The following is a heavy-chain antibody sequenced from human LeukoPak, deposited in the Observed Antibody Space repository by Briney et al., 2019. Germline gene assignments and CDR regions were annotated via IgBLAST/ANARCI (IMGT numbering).Heavy chain of an antibody. CDR2: INHSGST. V-gene: IGHV4-34*01. CDR3: ARGGRWLRPPTGYFDL. CDR1: GGSFSGYY. J-gene: IGHJ2*01. Sequence: SETLSLTCAVYGGSFSGYYWSWLRQPPGKGLEWIGEINHSGSTNYNPSLKSRVTISVDTSKNQFSLKLSSVTAADTAVYYCARGGRWLRPPTGYFDLWGRGTLVTVSS. D-gene: IGHD5-24*01.